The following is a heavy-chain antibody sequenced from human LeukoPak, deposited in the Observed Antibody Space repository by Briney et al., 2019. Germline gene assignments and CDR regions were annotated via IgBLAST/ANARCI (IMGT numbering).Heavy chain of an antibody. CDR2: INHSGST. J-gene: IGHJ4*02. CDR1: GGSFSGYY. D-gene: IGHD1-26*01. V-gene: IGHV4-34*01. CDR3: ARGKVGATTYDY. Sequence: SETLSLTCAVYGGSFSGYYWSWIRQPPGKGLEWIGEINHSGSTNYNPSLKSRVTITVDTSKNQFSLKLSSVTAADTAVYYCARGKVGATTYDYWGQGTLVTVSS.